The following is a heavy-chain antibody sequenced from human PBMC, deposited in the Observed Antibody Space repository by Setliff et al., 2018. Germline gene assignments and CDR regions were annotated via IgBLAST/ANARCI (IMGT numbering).Heavy chain of an antibody. CDR2: IIPLFETT. CDR1: GGIFNSFS. V-gene: IGHV1-69*06. J-gene: IGHJ6*03. CDR3: ALEYSNSSPTVYYYMDV. Sequence: SVKVSCKASGGIFNSFSITWVRQAPGQGLEWMGRIIPLFETTNYVEKFQGRVTITADKSTSTAYMELSRLTSEDTAAYYCALEYSNSSPTVYYYMDVWGKGTTVTVSS. D-gene: IGHD6-6*01.